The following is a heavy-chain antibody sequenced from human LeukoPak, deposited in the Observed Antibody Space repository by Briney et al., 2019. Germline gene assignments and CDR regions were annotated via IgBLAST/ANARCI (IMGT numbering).Heavy chain of an antibody. CDR2: ISYDGSNK. J-gene: IGHJ6*02. D-gene: IGHD3-22*01. Sequence: GGSLRLSCAASGFTFSSYGMHWVRQAPGKGLEWVAVISYDGSNKYYADSVKGRFTISRDNSKNTLYLQMNSLRAEDTAVYYCAKDPDRTPGLDYYGMDVWGQGTTVTVSS. CDR3: AKDPDRTPGLDYYGMDV. CDR1: GFTFSSYG. V-gene: IGHV3-30*18.